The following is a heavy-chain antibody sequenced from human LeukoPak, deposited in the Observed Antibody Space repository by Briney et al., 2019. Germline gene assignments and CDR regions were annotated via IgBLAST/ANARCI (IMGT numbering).Heavy chain of an antibody. D-gene: IGHD3-16*02. Sequence: GGPLRLSCAASGFTFSSYSMNWVRQAPGKGLEWVSSISSSSSYIYYADSVKGRLTISRDNAKNSLYLQMNSLRAEDTAVYYCARDMITFGGVIVSVFDYWGQGTLVTVSS. CDR3: ARDMITFGGVIVSVFDY. CDR1: GFTFSSYS. CDR2: ISSSSSYI. V-gene: IGHV3-21*01. J-gene: IGHJ4*02.